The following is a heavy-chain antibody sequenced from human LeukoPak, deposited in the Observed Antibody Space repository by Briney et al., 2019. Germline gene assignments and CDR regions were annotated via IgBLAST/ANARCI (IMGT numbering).Heavy chain of an antibody. CDR3: ARGEQYGSGTVQFDY. J-gene: IGHJ4*02. CDR1: GGSISSSNW. CDR2: IYQSGST. Sequence: SGTLSLTCSVSGGSISSSNWWSWVRQPPGKGLEWIGEIYQSGSTNYNPTLKSRVTMSVDKSRNQFSLSLTSVTAADTAVYYCARGEQYGSGTVQFDYWGQGTLVTVSS. D-gene: IGHD3-10*01. V-gene: IGHV4-4*02.